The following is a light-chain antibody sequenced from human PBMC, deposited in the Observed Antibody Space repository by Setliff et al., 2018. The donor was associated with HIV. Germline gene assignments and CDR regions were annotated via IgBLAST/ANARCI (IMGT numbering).Light chain of an antibody. CDR1: SSDVGSYNY. J-gene: IGLJ1*01. V-gene: IGLV2-11*01. CDR3: SSFAGRLHV. CDR2: DVT. Sequence: QSGLTQPRSVSGSPGQSVTIPCTGTSSDVGSYNYVTWYQQHPGKVPKLMIYDVTRRPSGVPDRFSGSRSGNTASLTISGLQAEDEADYYCSSFAGRLHVFGTGTKVTVL.